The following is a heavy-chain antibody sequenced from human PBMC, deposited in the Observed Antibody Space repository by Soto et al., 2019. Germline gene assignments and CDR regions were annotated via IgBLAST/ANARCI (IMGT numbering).Heavy chain of an antibody. D-gene: IGHD3-9*01. CDR2: IAYDGSNT. Sequence: QVHLVESGGGVVQPGRSLRLSCATSGFTFRSYGMHWFRQAPGKGLQWVAFIAYDGSNTYYADSVRGRFTISRDNSENTLFLQMNNLSGEDTAVYYCAKQPTSFDFVSVSDYWGQGSSVTVSS. CDR1: GFTFRSYG. CDR3: AKQPTSFDFVSVSDY. V-gene: IGHV3-30*18. J-gene: IGHJ4*02.